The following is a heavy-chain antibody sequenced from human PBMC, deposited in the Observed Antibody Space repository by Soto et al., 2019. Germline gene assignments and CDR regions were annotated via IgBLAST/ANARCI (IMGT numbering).Heavy chain of an antibody. J-gene: IGHJ4*02. V-gene: IGHV1-69*04. CDR1: GGAISSYT. CDR2: IIPILGIA. Sequence: SVKVSCKAAGGAISSYTISWVRQAPGQGLEWMGRIIPILGIANYAQKFQGRVTITADKSTSTAYMELSSLRSEDTAVYYCARDYPARGQYFDYWGQGTLVTVSS. CDR3: ARDYPARGQYFDY. D-gene: IGHD2-2*01.